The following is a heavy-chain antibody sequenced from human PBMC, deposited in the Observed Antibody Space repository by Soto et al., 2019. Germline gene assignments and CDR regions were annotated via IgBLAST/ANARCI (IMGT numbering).Heavy chain of an antibody. Sequence: PWENLSLTCAVSGGSIRSNNWWSWVRQPPGKGLEWIGEIYHSGVTNYNPSLKSRVTISVDKSKNQFSLKLSSLTAADTAVSYCARISAYHLDYWGQVTLVTVS. CDR2: IYHSGVT. D-gene: IGHD3-16*01. J-gene: IGHJ4*02. CDR1: GGSIRSNNW. V-gene: IGHV4-4*02. CDR3: ARISAYHLDY.